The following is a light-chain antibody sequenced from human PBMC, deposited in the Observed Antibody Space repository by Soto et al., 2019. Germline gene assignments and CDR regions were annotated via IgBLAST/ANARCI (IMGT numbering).Light chain of an antibody. CDR2: TAS. V-gene: IGKV1-39*01. Sequence: DIQMTQSPSSRSASVGDRVTITCRASQTISSYLNWYQQKPGEXPXXLIYTASSLESGVPSRLIGIGSGTDFTLTIRSMEAEDFATDDCQQTYATWTFGQGTKVEIK. J-gene: IGKJ1*01. CDR3: QQTYATWT. CDR1: QTISSY.